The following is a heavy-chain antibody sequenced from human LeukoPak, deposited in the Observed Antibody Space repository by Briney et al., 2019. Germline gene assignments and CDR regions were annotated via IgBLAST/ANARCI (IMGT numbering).Heavy chain of an antibody. V-gene: IGHV3-30*02. J-gene: IGHJ4*02. CDR1: GFTFSSYG. Sequence: ARSLTLSCAASGFTFSSYGTHWVRQAPGKGLEWVAFIRYDGSNKYYADSVNGRFTISRDNSKNTLYLQMNSLRAEDTAVYYCAKLAGAFDYWGQGTLVTVSS. CDR2: IRYDGSNK. CDR3: AKLAGAFDY. D-gene: IGHD6-19*01.